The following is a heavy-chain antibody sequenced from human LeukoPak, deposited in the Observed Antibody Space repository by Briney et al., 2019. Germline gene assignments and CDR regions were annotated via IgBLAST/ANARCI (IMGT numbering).Heavy chain of an antibody. CDR2: MCGTAGCT. CDR3: AKDRPNFHENSGHYYRRDGDS. D-gene: IGHD3-22*01. J-gene: IGHJ5*01. CDR1: GFTFYMYA. V-gene: IGHV3-23*01. Sequence: PGGSLRLSCHDSGFTFYMYAMSWVRQAPGKGLEWVASMCGTAGCTFYPDSVKGRFTISRDNSKNVLYLRMNSLTAEDTAIYYCAKDRPNFHENSGHYYRRDGDSWGQGTLVTVSS.